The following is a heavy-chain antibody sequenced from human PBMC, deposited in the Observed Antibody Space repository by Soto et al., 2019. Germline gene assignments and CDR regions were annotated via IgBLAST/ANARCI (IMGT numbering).Heavy chain of an antibody. CDR2: IRVNGGRT. V-gene: IGHV3-23*01. D-gene: IGHD2-15*01. CDR1: GFTLRTCA. CDR3: AKERNSWYSSGSDS. Sequence: EVQLLESGGGLVQAGGSLRVSLAAPGFTLRTCAMGWVPQVPGKGLEWASSIRVNGGRTNYAASVKGRFTISRDNSKNILYLHMISLRAEDTAVYYCAKERNSWYSSGSDSWGQGTLVTVSS. J-gene: IGHJ4*02.